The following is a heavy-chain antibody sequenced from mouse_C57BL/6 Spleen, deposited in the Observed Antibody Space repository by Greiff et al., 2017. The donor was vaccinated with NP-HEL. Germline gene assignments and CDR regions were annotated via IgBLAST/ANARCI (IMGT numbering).Heavy chain of an antibody. CDR3: ASWDFAD. CDR2: IDPSDNYS. CDR1: GYTFTSYW. D-gene: IGHD4-1*01. V-gene: IGHV1-50*01. Sequence: QVQLQQSGAELVKPGASVKLSCKASGYTFTSYWMQWVKQRPGQGHEWIGEIDPSDNYSNYNQNFKGKATLTVDTSSSTAYMQLSSLTSEDSAVYYCASWDFADWGQRTLVTVAA. J-gene: IGHJ3*01.